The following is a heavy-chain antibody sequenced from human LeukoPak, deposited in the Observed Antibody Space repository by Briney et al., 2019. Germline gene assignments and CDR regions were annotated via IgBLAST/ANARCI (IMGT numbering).Heavy chain of an antibody. CDR1: GYTFTSYG. V-gene: IGHV1-18*04. D-gene: IGHD2-15*01. CDR2: ISAYNGNT. Sequence: ASVKVSRKASGYTFTSYGISWVRQAPGQGLEWMGWISAYNGNTNYAQKLQGRVTMTTDTSTSTAYMELRSLRSDDTAVYYCARVGYCSGGSCYPSYFQHWGQGTLVTVSS. J-gene: IGHJ1*01. CDR3: ARVGYCSGGSCYPSYFQH.